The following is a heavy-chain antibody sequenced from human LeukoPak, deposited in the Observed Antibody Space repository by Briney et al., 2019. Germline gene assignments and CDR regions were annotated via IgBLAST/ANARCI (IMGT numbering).Heavy chain of an antibody. Sequence: SETLSLTCAVYGVSFSGYYWSSIRQPPGKGLEWIGEINHSGSTNYNLSLKSRVTISVDTSKNHFSLKLSSVTAADTAVYYCARGRGYYDAFDMWGQGTLVTVSS. CDR2: INHSGST. CDR1: GVSFSGYY. D-gene: IGHD3-22*01. CDR3: ARGRGYYDAFDM. V-gene: IGHV4-34*01. J-gene: IGHJ3*02.